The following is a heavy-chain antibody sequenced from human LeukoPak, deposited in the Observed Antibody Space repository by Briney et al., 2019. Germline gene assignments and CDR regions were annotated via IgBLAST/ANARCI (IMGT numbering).Heavy chain of an antibody. V-gene: IGHV3-23*01. CDR2: ISGSGGST. CDR3: ARSYDYIWGGDGMDV. CDR1: GVTFSSYA. D-gene: IGHD3-16*01. Sequence: GGSLRLSCAASGVTFSSYAMSWVRQAPGKGLEWVSVISGSGGSTFYADSVKGRFTISRDNSKNTLYLQINSLRAEDTAVYFCARSYDYIWGGDGMDVWGQGATVTASS. J-gene: IGHJ6*02.